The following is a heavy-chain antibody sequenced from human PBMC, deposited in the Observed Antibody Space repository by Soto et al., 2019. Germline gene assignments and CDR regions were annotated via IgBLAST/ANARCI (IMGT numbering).Heavy chain of an antibody. V-gene: IGHV1-69*06. CDR1: GVTFSSYA. Sequence: ASVKVSCKASGVTFSSYAISWVRQAPGQGLEWMGGIIPIFGTANYAQKFQGRVTITADKSTSTAYMELSSLRSEDTAVYYCASSYDFWSGPDYWGQGTLVTVSS. CDR3: ASSYDFWSGPDY. D-gene: IGHD3-3*01. CDR2: IIPIFGTA. J-gene: IGHJ4*02.